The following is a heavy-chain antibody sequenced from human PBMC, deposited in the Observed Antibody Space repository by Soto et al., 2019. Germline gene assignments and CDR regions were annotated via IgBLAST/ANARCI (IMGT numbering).Heavy chain of an antibody. CDR2: IYYGGST. Sequence: SETLSLTCTVSGGSISSYYWSWIRQPPGKGLEWIGYIYYGGSTNYNPSLKSRVTISVDTSKNQFSLKLSSVTAADTAVYYCARVPHEYPYYYYYGMDVWGQGTTVTSP. CDR1: GGSISSYY. CDR3: ARVPHEYPYYYYYGMDV. V-gene: IGHV4-59*01. D-gene: IGHD6-6*01. J-gene: IGHJ6*02.